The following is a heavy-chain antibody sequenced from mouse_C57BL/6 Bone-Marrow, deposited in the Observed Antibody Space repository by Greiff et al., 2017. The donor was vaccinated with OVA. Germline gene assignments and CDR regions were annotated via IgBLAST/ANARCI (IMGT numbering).Heavy chain of an antibody. D-gene: IGHD2-10*02. CDR3: ARGYGSYVGVYWYFDV. V-gene: IGHV1-52*01. CDR1: GYTFTSYW. Sequence: VQLQQPGAELVRPGSSVKLSCKASGYTFTSYWMHWVKQRPIQGLEWIGNIDPSDSETHYNQKFKDKATLTVDKSSSTAYMQLSSLTSEDSAVYYCARGYGSYVGVYWYFDVWGTGTTVTVSS. J-gene: IGHJ1*03. CDR2: IDPSDSET.